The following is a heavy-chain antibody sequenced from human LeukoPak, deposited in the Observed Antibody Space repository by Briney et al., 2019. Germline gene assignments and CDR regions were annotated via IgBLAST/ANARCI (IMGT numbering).Heavy chain of an antibody. V-gene: IGHV3-48*03. D-gene: IGHD1-1*01. CDR1: GFIFSRYE. CDR3: ARDAVMEVIGGYFDL. J-gene: IGHJ2*01. Sequence: PGGSLRLSCAASGFIFSRYEFHWVRQAPGKGLEWLSFISLSGNTKYYAESVKGRITVSRDNAKNSVFLQMNSLRPEDTAVYYCARDAVMEVIGGYFDLWGRGTLVTVSS. CDR2: ISLSGNTK.